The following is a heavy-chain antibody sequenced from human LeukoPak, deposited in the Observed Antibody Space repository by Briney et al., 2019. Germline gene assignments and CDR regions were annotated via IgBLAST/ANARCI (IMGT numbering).Heavy chain of an antibody. J-gene: IGHJ4*02. Sequence: RGSLRLSCAASGFTVSSNYMSWVRQAPGKGLEWVSVIYSGGSTYYADSVKGRFTISRHNSKNTLYLQMNSLRAEDTAVYYCARQPGGYEYYFDYWGQGTLVTVSS. V-gene: IGHV3-53*04. CDR3: ARQPGGYEYYFDY. CDR1: GFTVSSNY. D-gene: IGHD5-12*01. CDR2: IYSGGST.